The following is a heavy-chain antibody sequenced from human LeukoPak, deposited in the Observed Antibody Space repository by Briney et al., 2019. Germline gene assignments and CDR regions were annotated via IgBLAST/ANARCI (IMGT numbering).Heavy chain of an antibody. CDR3: ARRSSWFTDWFDP. V-gene: IGHV5-10-1*01. Sequence: GESLQISCQGSGYNFTSYWISWVRQLPGKGLEWMGTIDPTDSYTNYSPAFQGHVTISADKSISTAYLQWNSLKASDTAMYYCARRSSWFTDWFDPWGQGTLVTVSS. J-gene: IGHJ5*02. D-gene: IGHD6-13*01. CDR1: GYNFTSYW. CDR2: IDPTDSYT.